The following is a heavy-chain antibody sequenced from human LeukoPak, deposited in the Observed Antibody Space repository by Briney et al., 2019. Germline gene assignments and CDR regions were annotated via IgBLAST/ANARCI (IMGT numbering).Heavy chain of an antibody. CDR1: GVSISSYY. CDR2: LFYSGST. D-gene: IGHD6-13*01. Sequence: SETLSLTCTVSGVSISSYYWTWVRQPPGEGLERIWYLFYSGSTNYNPSLKSRVTISVDTSKNQFSLKLSSVTAADTAVYYCARALQPGVYAFDIWGQGTMVTVSS. CDR3: ARALQPGVYAFDI. V-gene: IGHV4-59*01. J-gene: IGHJ3*02.